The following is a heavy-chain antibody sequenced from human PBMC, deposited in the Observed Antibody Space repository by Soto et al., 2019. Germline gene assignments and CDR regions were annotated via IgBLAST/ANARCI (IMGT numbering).Heavy chain of an antibody. V-gene: IGHV4-61*01. CDR3: ARTTAVPNTLRSRYFFDD. CDR2: VYYSATT. D-gene: IGHD4-17*01. J-gene: IGHJ4*02. CDR1: GGSVSNKNYY. Sequence: LSLTCSVSGGSVSNKNYYWSWIRQPPGKRLEWIGYVYYSATTNYNPSLKSRVTISVDLSKNQFSLRLSSVTTADPALYYCARTTAVPNTLRSRYFFDDWGQGTLVTVS.